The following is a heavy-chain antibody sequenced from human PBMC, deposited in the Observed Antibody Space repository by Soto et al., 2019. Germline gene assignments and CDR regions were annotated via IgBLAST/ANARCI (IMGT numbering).Heavy chain of an antibody. CDR1: GGTFSSYA. Sequence: SVKVSCKTSGGTFSSYAISWVRQAPGQGLEWMGGVVPIVDTATYAQKFQGRVTITADESTSTAYMELSRLRSDDTAVYYCVRVVATPGYPDYWGQGTLVTVSS. CDR2: VVPIVDTA. D-gene: IGHD5-12*01. J-gene: IGHJ4*02. CDR3: VRVVATPGYPDY. V-gene: IGHV1-69*13.